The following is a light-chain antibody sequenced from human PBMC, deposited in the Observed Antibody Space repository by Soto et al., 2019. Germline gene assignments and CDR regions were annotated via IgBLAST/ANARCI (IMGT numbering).Light chain of an antibody. CDR3: SSYAGSSNV. CDR2: EVN. Sequence: QSVLTQPPSASGSPGQSVAISCTGTSSDVGGYNYVSWYQQHPGQAPKLMIYEVNKRPSGVPDRFSGSKSGNTASLTVSGLPAEDEADYYCSSYAGSSNVFGTGTKVTVL. CDR1: SSDVGGYNY. V-gene: IGLV2-8*01. J-gene: IGLJ1*01.